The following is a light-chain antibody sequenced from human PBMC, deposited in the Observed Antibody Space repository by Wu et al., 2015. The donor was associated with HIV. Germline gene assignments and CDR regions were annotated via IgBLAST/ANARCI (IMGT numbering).Light chain of an antibody. CDR1: HSINSW. J-gene: IGKJ1*01. CDR2: KAS. CDR3: QQYTSYSAWT. V-gene: IGKV1-5*03. Sequence: DIQMTQSPSTLSASVGDRVTITCRASHSINSWLAWYQQKPGKAPKLLIYKASSLESGVPSRFSGSGSGTEFTLTISSLQPDGFATYYCQQYTSYSAWTFGLGTKVEIK.